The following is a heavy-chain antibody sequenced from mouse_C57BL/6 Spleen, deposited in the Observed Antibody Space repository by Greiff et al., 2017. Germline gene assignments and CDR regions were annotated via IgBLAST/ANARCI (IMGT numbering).Heavy chain of an antibody. CDR1: GYAFSSSW. CDR3: ASSPRLYYFDY. J-gene: IGHJ2*01. V-gene: IGHV1-82*01. CDR2: IYPGDGDT. Sequence: VKLQQSGPELVKPGASVKISCKASGYAFSSSWMNWVKQRPGKGLEWIGRIYPGDGDTNYNGKFKGKATLTADKSSSTAYMQLSSLTSEDSAVYVSASSPRLYYFDYWGQGTTLTVSS.